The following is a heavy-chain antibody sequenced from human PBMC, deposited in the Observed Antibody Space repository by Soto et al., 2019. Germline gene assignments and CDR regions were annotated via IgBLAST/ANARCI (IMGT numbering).Heavy chain of an antibody. J-gene: IGHJ4*02. V-gene: IGHV3-23*01. CDR1: GFTFSNIA. CDR3: GKDKDWADPG. Sequence: GSLLLSCPASGFTFSNIAITWVRQAPGKGLEWVSIVSNHSYTKYYEDSVTVRFTVSKDNAKKTVYLQMNGLRDEDTAIYYCGKDKDWADPGWGQGTLVTVYS. CDR2: VSNHSYTK. D-gene: IGHD2-21*01.